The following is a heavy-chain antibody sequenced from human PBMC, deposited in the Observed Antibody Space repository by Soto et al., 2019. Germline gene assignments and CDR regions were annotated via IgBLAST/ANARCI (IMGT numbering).Heavy chain of an antibody. CDR1: GGSISSGGYY. J-gene: IGHJ4*02. V-gene: IGHV4-31*03. CDR2: IYYSGST. D-gene: IGHD2-2*01. Sequence: QVQLQESGPGLVKPSQTLSLTCTVSGGSISSGGYYWSWIRQHPGKGLEWIGYIYYSGSTYYNPSIKSRVTISVDTSKNQFSLKLSSVTAADTAVYYCARKSAGIVVVPAAYDYWGQGTLVTVSS. CDR3: ARKSAGIVVVPAAYDY.